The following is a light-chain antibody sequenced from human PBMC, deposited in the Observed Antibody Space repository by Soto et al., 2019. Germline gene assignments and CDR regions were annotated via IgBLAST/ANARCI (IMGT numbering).Light chain of an antibody. J-gene: IGKJ1*01. CDR3: QQRSNWPVT. CDR1: QSVSSY. V-gene: IGKV3-11*01. Sequence: EIVLTQSPATLSLSPGERATLSCRASQSVSSYLAWYQQKPGQAPRHLIYDASNRATGIPARFSGSGSGTDFTLTISSLEPEDFAVYYCQQRSNWPVTFGQGTRVEIK. CDR2: DAS.